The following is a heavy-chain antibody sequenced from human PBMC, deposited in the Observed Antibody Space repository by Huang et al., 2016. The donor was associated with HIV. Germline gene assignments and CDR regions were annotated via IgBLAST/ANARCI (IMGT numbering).Heavy chain of an antibody. CDR2: INPSGST. CDR1: GGSFRNYY. Sequence: QVQLQQWGAGLLKPSETLSLTCAVAGGSFRNYYWTLIRQPPGKGLEWIGEINPSGSTNYNLSLKIRLSLSVDTSKNQVALKRNAGTAADTAVYDCARNKWELLYFDYWGQGTLVTVSS. V-gene: IGHV4-34*01. D-gene: IGHD1-26*01. CDR3: ARNKWELLYFDY. J-gene: IGHJ4*02.